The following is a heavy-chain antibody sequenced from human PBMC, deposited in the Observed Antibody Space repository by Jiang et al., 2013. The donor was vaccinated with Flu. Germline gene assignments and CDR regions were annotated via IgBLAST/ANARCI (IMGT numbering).Heavy chain of an antibody. V-gene: IGHV4-39*01. D-gene: IGHD1-26*01. CDR3: ARRRWVGATRGAFDI. CDR1: GGSISSSSYY. Sequence: GLVKPSETLSLTCTVSGGSISSSSYYWGWIRQPPGKGLEWIGSIYYSGSTYYNPSLKSRVTISVDTSKNQFSLKLSSVTAADTAVYYCARRRWVGATRGAFDIWGQGTMVTVSS. CDR2: IYYSGST. J-gene: IGHJ3*02.